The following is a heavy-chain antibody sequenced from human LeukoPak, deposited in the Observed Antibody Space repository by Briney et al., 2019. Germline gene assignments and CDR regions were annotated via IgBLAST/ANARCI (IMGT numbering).Heavy chain of an antibody. CDR2: IIPIFGTA. Sequence: GASVKVSCKASGGTFSSYAISWVRQAPGQGLEWMGGIIPIFGTANYAQKFQGRVTITTDESTSTAYMELSSLRSEDTAVYYCARDVTMVRGVFFDPWGRGTLVTVSS. J-gene: IGHJ5*02. D-gene: IGHD3-10*01. CDR1: GGTFSSYA. CDR3: ARDVTMVRGVFFDP. V-gene: IGHV1-69*05.